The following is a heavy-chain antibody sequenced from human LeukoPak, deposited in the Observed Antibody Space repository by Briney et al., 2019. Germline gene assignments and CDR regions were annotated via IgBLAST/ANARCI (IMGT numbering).Heavy chain of an antibody. V-gene: IGHV3-7*01. CDR1: GFPFDISW. Sequence: PGGSLRLSCAASGFPFDISWLNWVRQAPGKGPEWVATMKPDGSEKYYVDSVKGRFTISRDNAKNSVYLQMDSLRVEDTGVYYCAKDAFWGRGTLVTISS. CDR2: MKPDGSEK. CDR3: AKDAF. J-gene: IGHJ4*02.